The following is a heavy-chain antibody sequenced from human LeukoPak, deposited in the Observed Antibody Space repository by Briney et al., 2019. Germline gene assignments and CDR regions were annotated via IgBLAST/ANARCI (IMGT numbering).Heavy chain of an antibody. J-gene: IGHJ5*02. CDR3: ARSLRGYSSSPWFDP. V-gene: IGHV7-4-1*02. CDR2: INTNTGNP. Sequence: ASVKVSCKASGYTFTNYAMNWVRQAPGQGLEWMGWINTNTGNPTYAPGFTGRFVFSLDTSVSTAYLQISSLKAEDTAVYYCARSLRGYSSSPWFDPWGQGTLVTVSS. CDR1: GYTFTNYA. D-gene: IGHD6-13*01.